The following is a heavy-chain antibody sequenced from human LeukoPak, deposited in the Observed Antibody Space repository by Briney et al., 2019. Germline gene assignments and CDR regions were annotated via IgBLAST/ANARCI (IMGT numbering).Heavy chain of an antibody. CDR2: INPNSGGT. Sequence: ASVKVSCKASGYTFSGYYLHWVRQAPGQGLEWMGWINPNSGGTNSAQKFQGRVTMTRDTSISTAYMELSRLRSDDTAVYYCARVQVLLWFGELLQTAGFDYWGQGTLVTVSS. V-gene: IGHV1-2*02. CDR3: ARVQVLLWFGELLQTAGFDY. J-gene: IGHJ4*02. D-gene: IGHD3-10*01. CDR1: GYTFSGYY.